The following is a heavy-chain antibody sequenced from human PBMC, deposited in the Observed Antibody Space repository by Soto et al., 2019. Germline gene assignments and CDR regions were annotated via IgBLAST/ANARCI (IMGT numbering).Heavy chain of an antibody. CDR3: ARGKGMEENYYYYGMDI. J-gene: IGHJ6*02. CDR1: GYRFSTYA. D-gene: IGHD1-1*01. Sequence: ASVKVSCKASGYRFSTYAMHWVRQAPGQSLEWMGWINGGTGQTRYSQRFQDRVTITRDTSAKTTYMDLTSLRSEDTAVYYCARGKGMEENYYYYGMDIWGQGTTVTVSS. CDR2: INGGTGQT. V-gene: IGHV1-3*01.